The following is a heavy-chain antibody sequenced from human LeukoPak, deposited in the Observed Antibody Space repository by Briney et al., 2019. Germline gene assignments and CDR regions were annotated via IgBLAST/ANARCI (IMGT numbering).Heavy chain of an antibody. CDR2: INTNTGNP. V-gene: IGHV7-4-1*02. Sequence: VASVKVSCKTSGYTFTNYVMNWVRQAPGQGLEWMGWINTNTGNPTYAQGFTGRFVFSLDTSVSTAYLQISSLKAEDTAVYYCAGKIAWWALDIWGQGTMVTVSS. D-gene: IGHD2-8*02. CDR3: AGKIAWWALDI. CDR1: GYTFTNYV. J-gene: IGHJ3*02.